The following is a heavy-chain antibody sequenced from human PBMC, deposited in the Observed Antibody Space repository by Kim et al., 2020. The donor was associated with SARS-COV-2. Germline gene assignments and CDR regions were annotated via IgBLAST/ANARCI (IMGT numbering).Heavy chain of an antibody. D-gene: IGHD3-22*01. V-gene: IGHV4-39*01. J-gene: IGHJ5*02. CDR1: GGSISSSSYY. Sequence: SETLSLTCTVSGGSISSSSYYWGWIRQPPGKGLEWIGSIYYSGSTYYNPSLMSRVTISVDTSKNQFSLKLSSVTAADTAVYYCARRSSYYDSSVYYINWFDPWGQGTLVTVSS. CDR3: ARRSSYYDSSVYYINWFDP. CDR2: IYYSGST.